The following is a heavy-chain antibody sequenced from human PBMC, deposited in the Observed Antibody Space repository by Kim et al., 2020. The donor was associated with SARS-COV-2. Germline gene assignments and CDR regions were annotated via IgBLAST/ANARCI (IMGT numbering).Heavy chain of an antibody. Sequence: GGSLRLSCAASGFTFSSYGMHWVRQAPGKGLEWVAVIWYDGSNKNYADSAQGRFTISRDNSENTLYLQMNSRRAEDTAVSYCAREPLVGATSYGMDVWAQEPGVTVS. V-gene: IGHV3-33*01. D-gene: IGHD1-26*01. J-gene: IGHJ6*02. CDR2: IWYDGSNK. CDR1: GFTFSSYG. CDR3: AREPLVGATSYGMDV.